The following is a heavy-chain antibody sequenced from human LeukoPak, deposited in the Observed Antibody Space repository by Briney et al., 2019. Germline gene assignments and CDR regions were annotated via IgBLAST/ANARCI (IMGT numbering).Heavy chain of an antibody. CDR3: AKGSDYYDSSGYYLG. CDR1: GFTFCSCA. J-gene: IGHJ4*02. V-gene: IGHV3-23*01. D-gene: IGHD3-22*01. CDR2: ISGSGGST. Sequence: GGSLRLSCAASGFTFCSCAMSGVRQARGEGLEGVSAISGSGGSTYYADSVKGRFTISRDNSKNTLYLQMNSLRAEDTAVYYCAKGSDYYDSSGYYLGWGQGTLVTVSP.